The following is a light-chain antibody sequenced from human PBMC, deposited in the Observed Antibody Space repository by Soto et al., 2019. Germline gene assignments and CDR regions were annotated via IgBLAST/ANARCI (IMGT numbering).Light chain of an antibody. Sequence: EIVLTQSPGTLSLSPGERATLSCRASQSVSSSYLAWYQQKPGQAPRLLIYGASSRATGIPDRFSGSGSGTDFTLIISRLEPEDFAVYYRQQYGSSPPYTFGKGTKLEIK. J-gene: IGKJ2*01. CDR2: GAS. CDR1: QSVSSSY. CDR3: QQYGSSPPYT. V-gene: IGKV3-20*01.